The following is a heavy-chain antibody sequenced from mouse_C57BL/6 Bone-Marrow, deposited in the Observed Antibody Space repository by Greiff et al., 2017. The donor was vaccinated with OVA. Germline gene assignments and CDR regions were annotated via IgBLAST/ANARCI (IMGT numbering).Heavy chain of an antibody. V-gene: IGHV1-81*01. CDR3: AREGGIYYYGSSYCY. Sequence: VHLVESGAELARPGASVKLSCKASGYTFTSYGISWVKQRTGQGLEWIREIYPRSGNTYYNEKFKGKATLTADKSSSTAYMELRSLTSEDSAVYFCAREGGIYYYGSSYCYWGQGTTLTVSS. CDR1: GYTFTSYG. D-gene: IGHD1-1*01. J-gene: IGHJ2*01. CDR2: IYPRSGNT.